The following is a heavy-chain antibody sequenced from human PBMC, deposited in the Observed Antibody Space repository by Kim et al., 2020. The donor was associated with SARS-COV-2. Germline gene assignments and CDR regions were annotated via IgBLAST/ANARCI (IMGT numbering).Heavy chain of an antibody. CDR2: ISAYNGNT. CDR1: GYTFTSYG. J-gene: IGHJ6*02. D-gene: IGHD2-2*03. CDR3: ARDLDIVVVPDPTRYYYYYGMDV. V-gene: IGHV1-18*04. Sequence: ASVKVSCKASGYTFTSYGISWVRQAPGQGLEWMGWISAYNGNTNYAQKLQGRVTMTTDTSTSTAYMELRSLRSDDTAVYYCARDLDIVVVPDPTRYYYYYGMDVWGQGTTVTVSS.